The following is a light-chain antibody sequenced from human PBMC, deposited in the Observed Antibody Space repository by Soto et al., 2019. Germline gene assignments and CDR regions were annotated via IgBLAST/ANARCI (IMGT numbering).Light chain of an antibody. Sequence: EIVLTQSPGTLSLSPGERATLSCRASQSVSSSYLAWYQQKPGQAPRLLIYGASSRATGIPDRFSGSGSGTDFTLTISRLEPEDFAVYYCQQYGSSLPFGGGTKVGIK. J-gene: IGKJ4*01. CDR3: QQYGSSLP. CDR2: GAS. CDR1: QSVSSSY. V-gene: IGKV3-20*01.